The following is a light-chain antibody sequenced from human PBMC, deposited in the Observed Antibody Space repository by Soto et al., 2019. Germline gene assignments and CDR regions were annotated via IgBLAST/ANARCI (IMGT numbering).Light chain of an antibody. V-gene: IGKV3-15*01. CDR1: QSVSSK. J-gene: IGKJ1*01. CDR3: QQYNNWPGT. Sequence: EIVLTQSPGTLSVSPGERATLSCRASQSVSSKLAWYQQKPGQAPRLLFYGASTGATGIPARFSGSGSETEFTRSISSLQSEDFAVYYGQQYNNWPGTFGQGTKVEIK. CDR2: GAS.